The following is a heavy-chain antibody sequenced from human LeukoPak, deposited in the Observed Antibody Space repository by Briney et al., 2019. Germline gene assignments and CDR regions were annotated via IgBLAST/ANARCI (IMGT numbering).Heavy chain of an antibody. CDR1: GFTFSSYE. CDR2: ISSSGSTI. CDR3: AGKVSSWGDNYYYYYMDV. Sequence: GGSLRLSCAASGFTFSSYEMNWVRQAPGKGLEWVSYISSSGSTIYYADSVKGRFTISRDNSKNTLYLQMNSLRAEDTAVYYCAGKVSSWGDNYYYYYMDVWGKGTTVTVSS. D-gene: IGHD6-13*01. J-gene: IGHJ6*03. V-gene: IGHV3-48*03.